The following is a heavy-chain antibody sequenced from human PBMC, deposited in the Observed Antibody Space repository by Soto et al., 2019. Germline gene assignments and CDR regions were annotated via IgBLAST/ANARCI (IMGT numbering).Heavy chain of an antibody. Sequence: QLQLQESGPGLVKPSETLSLTCTVSGGSISSSSYYWGWIRQPPGKGLEWIGSIYYSGSTYYNPSHKRRLTISVDTSKNQFSLKLSSVTAADTAVYYCARAEDYDFWSGYSFDPWGQGTLVTVSS. CDR1: GGSISSSSYY. V-gene: IGHV4-39*01. D-gene: IGHD3-3*01. J-gene: IGHJ5*02. CDR2: IYYSGST. CDR3: ARAEDYDFWSGYSFDP.